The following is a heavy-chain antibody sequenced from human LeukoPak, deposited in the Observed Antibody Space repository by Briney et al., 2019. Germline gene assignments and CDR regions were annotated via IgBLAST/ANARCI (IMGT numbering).Heavy chain of an antibody. CDR3: ARGTKSGDIVVVVAATPYWFDP. D-gene: IGHD2-15*01. Sequence: ASVKVSCKASGYTFTSYGISWVRQAPGQGLEWMGWISAYNGNTNYAQKLQGRVTMTTDTSTSTVYMELSSLRSEDTAVYYCARGTKSGDIVVVVAATPYWFDPWGQGTLVTVSS. V-gene: IGHV1-18*01. J-gene: IGHJ5*02. CDR1: GYTFTSYG. CDR2: ISAYNGNT.